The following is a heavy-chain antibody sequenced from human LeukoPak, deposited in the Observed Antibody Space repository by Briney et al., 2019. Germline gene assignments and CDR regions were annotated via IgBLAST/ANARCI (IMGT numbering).Heavy chain of an antibody. V-gene: IGHV3-15*01. CDR1: GFTFSNAW. Sequence: GGSLRLSCAASGFTFSNAWMSWVRQAPGKGLEWVGRIKSKTDGGTADYAAPVKGRFTISRDDSKNTLDLQTNSLKTEDTAVYYCTTRGYSYGPICYWGQGTLVTVSS. J-gene: IGHJ4*02. D-gene: IGHD5-18*01. CDR3: TTRGYSYGPICY. CDR2: IKSKTDGGTA.